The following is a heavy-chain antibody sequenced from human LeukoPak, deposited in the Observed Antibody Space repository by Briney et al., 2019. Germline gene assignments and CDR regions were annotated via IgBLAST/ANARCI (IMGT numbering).Heavy chain of an antibody. Sequence: PGGTLRLSCGASGFTFSTYGMSWVRQAPGKGLEWVSAISGSGGNTYYADSVKGRFTISRDNAKNSLYLQMNSLRAEDTAVYYYARAPGYRSFLDYWGQGTLVTVSS. J-gene: IGHJ4*02. CDR2: ISGSGGNT. V-gene: IGHV3-21*01. CDR3: ARAPGYRSFLDY. D-gene: IGHD6-13*01. CDR1: GFTFSTYG.